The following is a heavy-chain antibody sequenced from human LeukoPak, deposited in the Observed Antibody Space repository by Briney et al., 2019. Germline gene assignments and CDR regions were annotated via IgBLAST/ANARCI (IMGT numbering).Heavy chain of an antibody. CDR2: MNPNSGNT. Sequence: ASLKVSCKASRYTFTSYDINWVRQATGQGLEWMGWMNPNSGNTGYAQKFQGRVTMTRNTSISTAYMELSSLRSEDTAVYYCARGGSVTLVDYWGQETLVTVSS. V-gene: IGHV1-8*01. D-gene: IGHD6-6*01. CDR3: ARGGSVTLVDY. J-gene: IGHJ4*02. CDR1: RYTFTSYD.